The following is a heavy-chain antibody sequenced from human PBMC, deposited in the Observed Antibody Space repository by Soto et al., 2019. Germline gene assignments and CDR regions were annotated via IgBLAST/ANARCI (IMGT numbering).Heavy chain of an antibody. V-gene: IGHV4-34*01. CDR3: AGGPVVGATIFDY. D-gene: IGHD1-26*01. J-gene: IGHJ4*02. Sequence: SETLSLTCAVFGGSFSGYYWSWIRRPPGKGLEWIGEINHSGSTNYNPSLKSRVTISVDTSKKQFSLKMSSVTAADTAVYYCAGGPVVGATIFDYWGQGTQVTVSS. CDR2: INHSGST. CDR1: GGSFSGYY.